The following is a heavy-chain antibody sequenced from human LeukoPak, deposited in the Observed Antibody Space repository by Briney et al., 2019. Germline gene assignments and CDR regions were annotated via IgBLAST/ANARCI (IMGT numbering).Heavy chain of an antibody. V-gene: IGHV3-23*01. CDR3: ARDGIVGAHFDY. D-gene: IGHD1-26*01. CDR1: GFTFSSYA. Sequence: SGGSLRLSCAASGFTFSSYAMSWVRQAPGKGLEWVSAISGSGGSTYYADSVKGRFTISRDNAKNSLYLQMNSLRDEDTAVYYCARDGIVGAHFDYWGQGTLVTVSS. J-gene: IGHJ4*02. CDR2: ISGSGGST.